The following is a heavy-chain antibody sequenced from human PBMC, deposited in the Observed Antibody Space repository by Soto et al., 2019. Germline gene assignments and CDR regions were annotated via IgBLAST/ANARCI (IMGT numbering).Heavy chain of an antibody. J-gene: IGHJ4*02. CDR1: GFTFSSYG. CDR2: IWYDGSNK. D-gene: IGHD3-3*01. Sequence: GGSLRLSCAASGFTFSSYGMHWVRQAPGKGLEWVAVIWYDGSNKYYADSVKGRFTISRDNSKNTLYLQMNSLRAEDTAVYYCARGAGVVYAYIDYWGQGTLVTVSS. V-gene: IGHV3-33*01. CDR3: ARGAGVVYAYIDY.